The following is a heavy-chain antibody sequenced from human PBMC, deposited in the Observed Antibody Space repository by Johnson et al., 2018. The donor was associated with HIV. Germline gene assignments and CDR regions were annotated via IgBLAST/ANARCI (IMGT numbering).Heavy chain of an antibody. V-gene: IGHV3-30-3*01. D-gene: IGHD4-17*01. CDR3: ARGGLGDYVVAFDI. Sequence: QVQLVESGGGLVQPGGSLRLSCAASGFSFSTYWMHWVRQAPGKGLEWVAVISYDGSNKYYADSVKGRFTISRDNSKNTLYLQMNSLRAEDTAVYYCARGGLGDYVVAFDIWGQGTMVT. CDR2: ISYDGSNK. J-gene: IGHJ3*02. CDR1: GFSFSTYW.